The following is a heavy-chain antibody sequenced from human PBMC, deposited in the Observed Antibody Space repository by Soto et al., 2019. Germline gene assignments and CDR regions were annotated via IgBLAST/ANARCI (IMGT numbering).Heavy chain of an antibody. CDR1: GFSLSTNRVG. Sequence: SGPTLVNPTQTLTLTCSFSGFSLSTNRVGVAWIRQPPGKALEWLALVYWDDDKRYSPSLKSRLTITKDTSKNQVVLTMTNMDPIDTATYYCAHSRYCTTATCYRDFDYWGQGALVTVSS. CDR2: VYWDDDK. J-gene: IGHJ4*02. V-gene: IGHV2-5*02. D-gene: IGHD2-8*01. CDR3: AHSRYCTTATCYRDFDY.